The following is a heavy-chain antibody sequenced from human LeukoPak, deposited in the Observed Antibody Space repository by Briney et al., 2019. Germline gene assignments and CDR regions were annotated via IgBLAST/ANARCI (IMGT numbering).Heavy chain of an antibody. D-gene: IGHD3-9*01. CDR1: GFTFTSYG. J-gene: IGHJ4*02. V-gene: IGHV3-30*02. Sequence: GGSLRLSCAASGFTFTSYGMHWVRQTPGKGLEWVAFIRYDGSNQYYADSVMGRFTISRDNSKNTLYLQMNSLRAEDTTVYYCAKDSLTGSGPYYFDCWGQGTLVTVSS. CDR2: IRYDGSNQ. CDR3: AKDSLTGSGPYYFDC.